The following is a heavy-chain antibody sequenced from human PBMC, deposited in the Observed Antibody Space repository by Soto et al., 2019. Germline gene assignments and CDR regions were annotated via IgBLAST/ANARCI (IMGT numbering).Heavy chain of an antibody. CDR3: ARVAPDVQLSLASVFDY. CDR1: GGSISSSSYY. CDR2: IYYSGYT. Sequence: SETLSLTCTVSGGSISSSSYYWGWIRQPPGKGLEWIGSIYYSGYTYYNPSLKSRVAISVDTSKNQFSLKLTSVTAADTAVYYCARVAPDVQLSLASVFDYWGQGTLVTVSS. V-gene: IGHV4-39*01. J-gene: IGHJ4*02. D-gene: IGHD5-18*01.